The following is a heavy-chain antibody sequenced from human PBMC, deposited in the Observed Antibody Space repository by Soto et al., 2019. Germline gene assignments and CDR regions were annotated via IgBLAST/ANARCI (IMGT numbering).Heavy chain of an antibody. CDR1: GFTFDDYT. J-gene: IGHJ6*02. V-gene: IGHV3-43*01. CDR3: AKDLVSRPDEYGMDV. CDR2: ISWDGGST. Sequence: GGSLRLSCAASGFTFDDYTMHWVRQAPGKGLEWVSLISWDGGSTYYADSVKGRFTISRDNSKNSLYLQMNSLRTEDTALYYCAKDLVSRPDEYGMDVWGQGTTVTVSS. D-gene: IGHD6-6*01.